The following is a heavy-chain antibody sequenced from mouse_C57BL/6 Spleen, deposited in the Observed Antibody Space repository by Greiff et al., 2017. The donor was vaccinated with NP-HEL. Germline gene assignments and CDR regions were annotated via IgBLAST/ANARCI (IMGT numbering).Heavy chain of an antibody. CDR3: ARGGFVTTGGYFDY. J-gene: IGHJ2*01. V-gene: IGHV1-66*01. Sequence: QVQLQQSGPELVKPGASVKISCKASGYSFTSYYIHWVKQRPGQGLEWIGWIYPGSGNTKYNEKFKGKATLTADTSSSTAYMQLSSLTSEDSAVDYCARGGFVTTGGYFDYWGKGTTLTASS. D-gene: IGHD2-13*01. CDR2: IYPGSGNT. CDR1: GYSFTSYY.